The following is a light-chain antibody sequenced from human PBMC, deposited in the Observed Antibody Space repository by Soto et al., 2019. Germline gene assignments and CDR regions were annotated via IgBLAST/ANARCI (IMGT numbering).Light chain of an antibody. J-gene: IGLJ3*02. V-gene: IGLV2-11*01. CDR2: DVF. Sequence: QSALTQPRSVSGSPGQSVTISCTGTSGDVGGYNFVSWYQQYPGEVPKLIIYDVFKRPSGVPDRFSGSKSGNTASLTISGLQGDDEADFYCCSYAGSFIWLFGGGTKLTVL. CDR1: SGDVGGYNF. CDR3: CSYAGSFIWL.